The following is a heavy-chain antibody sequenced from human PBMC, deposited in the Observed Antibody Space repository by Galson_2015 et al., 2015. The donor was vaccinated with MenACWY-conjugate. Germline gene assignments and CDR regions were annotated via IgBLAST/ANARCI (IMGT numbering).Heavy chain of an antibody. CDR3: AKGANYYDSSGKRYDAFDI. Sequence: SLRLSCAASGFTFSKCAMSWVRQAPGKGLEWVSGISGSGGDIDYADSVKGRFTISRDNSKHPVSLQMNSLRAEDTAVYQCAKGANYYDSSGKRYDAFDIWGQGTMVTVVS. D-gene: IGHD3-22*01. V-gene: IGHV3-23*01. CDR2: ISGSGGDI. J-gene: IGHJ3*02. CDR1: GFTFSKCA.